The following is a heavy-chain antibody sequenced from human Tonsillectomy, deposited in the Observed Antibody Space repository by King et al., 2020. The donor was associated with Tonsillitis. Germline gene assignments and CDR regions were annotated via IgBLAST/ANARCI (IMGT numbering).Heavy chain of an antibody. CDR3: ASLSRPMRYSGFDDPDVPFDY. D-gene: IGHD5-12*01. CDR2: IYYSGST. Sequence: QMQLQESGPGLVKPSETLSLTCTVSGGSISNSSYYWGWIRQPPGKGLEWIGSIYYSGSTYYNPSLKSRVTISVDTSKKQFSLKLSSVTAADTAVYYCASLSRPMRYSGFDDPDVPFDYWGQGTLVTVSS. J-gene: IGHJ4*02. CDR1: GGSISNSSYY. V-gene: IGHV4-39*01.